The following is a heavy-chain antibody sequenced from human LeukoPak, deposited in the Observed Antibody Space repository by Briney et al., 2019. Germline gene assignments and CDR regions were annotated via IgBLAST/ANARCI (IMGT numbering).Heavy chain of an antibody. J-gene: IGHJ4*02. CDR2: ISTDGSTT. CDR3: AKSGIVATDYFDY. D-gene: IGHD5-12*01. Sequence: GGPLRLSCTAPGFTFNSYWMQWFRQDPGKGLVWVSCISTDGSTTRYADSVKGRFTISRDNSKNTLYLQMNSLRAEDTAVYYCAKSGIVATDYFDYWGQGTLVTVSS. V-gene: IGHV3-74*01. CDR1: GFTFNSYW.